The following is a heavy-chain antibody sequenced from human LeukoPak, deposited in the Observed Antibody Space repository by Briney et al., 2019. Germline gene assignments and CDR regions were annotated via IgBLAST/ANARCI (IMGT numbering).Heavy chain of an antibody. CDR1: GGSISSSSYY. CDR2: IYYSGST. J-gene: IGHJ6*03. Sequence: PSETLPLTCTVSGGSISSSSYYWGWIRQPPGKGLGGIGSIYYSGSTYYNPSLKSRVTISVDTSKNQFSLKLSSVTAADTAVYYCARVLIATVTTDPDRKYYYYYYMDVWGKGTTVTVSS. V-gene: IGHV4-39*01. D-gene: IGHD4-11*01. CDR3: ARVLIATVTTDPDRKYYYYYYMDV.